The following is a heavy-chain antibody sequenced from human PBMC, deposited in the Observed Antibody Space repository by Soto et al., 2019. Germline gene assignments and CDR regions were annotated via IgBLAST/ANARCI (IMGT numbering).Heavy chain of an antibody. CDR2: IYPGDSDT. Sequence: PGESLKISCKGSGYSFTSYCIGWVRQMPGKGLEWMGIIYPGDSDTRYRPSFQGQVTISADKSISTAYLQWSSLKASDTAMYYCARHSFVGAAAGYYYYYYMDVWGKGTTVTVSS. CDR3: ARHSFVGAAAGYYYYYYMDV. D-gene: IGHD6-13*01. V-gene: IGHV5-51*01. J-gene: IGHJ6*03. CDR1: GYSFTSYC.